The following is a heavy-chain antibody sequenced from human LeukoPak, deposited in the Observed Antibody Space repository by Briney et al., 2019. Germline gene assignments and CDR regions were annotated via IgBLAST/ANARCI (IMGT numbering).Heavy chain of an antibody. D-gene: IGHD3/OR15-3a*01. CDR1: GGSISSYY. J-gene: IGHJ4*02. Sequence: SETLSLTCTVSGGSISSYYWSWIRQPPGKGLEWIGYIYYSGSTNYNPSLKSRVTISVDTSKNQFSLKLSSATGADTAVYYCARRTGYYDGFDYWGQGTLVTVSS. V-gene: IGHV4-59*01. CDR2: IYYSGST. CDR3: ARRTGYYDGFDY.